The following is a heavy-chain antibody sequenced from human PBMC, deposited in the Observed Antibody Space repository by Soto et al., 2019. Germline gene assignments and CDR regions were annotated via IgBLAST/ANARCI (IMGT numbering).Heavy chain of an antibody. V-gene: IGHV3-23*01. J-gene: IGHJ4*02. CDR1: GFVFSDYA. Sequence: GGSLRLSCVASGFVFSDYAMSWVRQAPGKGLEWVSAISAGGSDTYYADSVKGRFTVSRVNSESTLYLQMNTLRAEDTAIYYCASVPIWCGSSSCYTEGFDSWGQGTLVTVS. D-gene: IGHD2-2*01. CDR3: ASVPIWCGSSSCYTEGFDS. CDR2: ISAGGSDT.